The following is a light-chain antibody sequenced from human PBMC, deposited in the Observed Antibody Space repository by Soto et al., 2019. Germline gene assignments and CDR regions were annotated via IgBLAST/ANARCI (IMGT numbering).Light chain of an antibody. CDR3: SSYTCSSSYV. V-gene: IGLV2-14*01. CDR1: SSDVGTYNS. Sequence: QSVLTQPAAVSGSPGQSIAISCTGTSSDVGTYNSVSWYQQYPGKAPKLMIHDVSNRPSGVSDRFSGSKSGNTASLTISGLQSEDGADYYCSSYTCSSSYVFGSGTKVTVL. J-gene: IGLJ1*01. CDR2: DVS.